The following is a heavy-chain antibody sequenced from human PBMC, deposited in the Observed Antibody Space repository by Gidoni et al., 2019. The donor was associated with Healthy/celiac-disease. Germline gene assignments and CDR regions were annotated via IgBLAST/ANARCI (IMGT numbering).Heavy chain of an antibody. Sequence: EVQLVESGGGLVQPGGSLRLSCSASGFTFSSYAMHWVRQAPGKGLEYVSAISSNGGSTYYADSVKGRFTISRDNSKNTLYLQMSSLRAEDTAVYYCVKQRQRYFDWLFDAFDIWGQGTMVTVSS. CDR3: VKQRQRYFDWLFDAFDI. J-gene: IGHJ3*02. V-gene: IGHV3-64D*08. CDR2: ISSNGGST. CDR1: GFTFSSYA. D-gene: IGHD3-9*01.